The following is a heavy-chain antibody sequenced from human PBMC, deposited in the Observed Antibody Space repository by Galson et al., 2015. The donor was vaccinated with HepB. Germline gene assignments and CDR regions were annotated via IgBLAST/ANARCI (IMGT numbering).Heavy chain of an antibody. V-gene: IGHV1-69*13. CDR3: VRAPESSGLSGDFDR. CDR1: GGTFSSYA. Sequence: SVKVSCKASGGTFSSYAVTWVRQAPGQGLEWMGGIIPFFVTGNYAQKLQGRVTITADESTSTVYMEVNSLRSEDTAVYFCVRAPESSGLSGDFDRGGQGTLGSVSS. CDR2: IIPFFVTG. J-gene: IGHJ4*02. D-gene: IGHD6-19*01.